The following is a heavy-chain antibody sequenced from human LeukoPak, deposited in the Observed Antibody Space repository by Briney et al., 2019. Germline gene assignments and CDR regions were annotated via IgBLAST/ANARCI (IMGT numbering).Heavy chain of an antibody. J-gene: IGHJ4*02. CDR1: GFRFSSYA. CDR2: IIGSGGST. CDR3: ARRNDSSGYYSPHFDY. Sequence: GGSLRLSCAASGFRFSSYAMSWVRQAPGKGLDWVSAIIGSGGSTYYADSVKGRFTISRDNAKNSLYLQMNSLRAEDTAVYYCARRNDSSGYYSPHFDYWGQGTLVTVSS. D-gene: IGHD3-22*01. V-gene: IGHV3-23*01.